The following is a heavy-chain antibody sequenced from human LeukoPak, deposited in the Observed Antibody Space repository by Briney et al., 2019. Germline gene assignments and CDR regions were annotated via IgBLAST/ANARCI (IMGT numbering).Heavy chain of an antibody. J-gene: IGHJ4*02. CDR3: ARGNRDGYNYVPLFDY. D-gene: IGHD5-24*01. Sequence: GGSLRLSCAASGFTFSSYWMSWVRQAPGKGLEWVANIKQDGSEKYYVDSVKGRFTISRDNAKNSLYLQMNSLRAEDTAVYYCARGNRDGYNYVPLFDYWGQGTLVTVSS. CDR1: GFTFSSYW. V-gene: IGHV3-7*04. CDR2: IKQDGSEK.